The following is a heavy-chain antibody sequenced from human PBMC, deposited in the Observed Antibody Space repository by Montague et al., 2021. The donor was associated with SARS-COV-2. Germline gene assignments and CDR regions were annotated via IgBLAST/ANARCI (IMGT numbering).Heavy chain of an antibody. CDR3: ALPLGGARFDT. V-gene: IGHV4-4*02. J-gene: IGHJ5*02. CDR2: IYHSGTT. CDR1: GGSVSSDNW. D-gene: IGHD1-26*01. Sequence: SETLSLTCTVSGGSVSSDNWWTWVRQPPGKGLEWIGEIYHSGTTXYNPSLQSRVTISVDKSRNHLSLNLRSVTAADTAMYYCALPLGGARFDTWGQGILVTVSS.